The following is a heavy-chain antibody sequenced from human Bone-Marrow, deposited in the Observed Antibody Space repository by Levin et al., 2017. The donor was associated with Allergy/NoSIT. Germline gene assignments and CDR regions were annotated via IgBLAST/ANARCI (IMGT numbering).Heavy chain of an antibody. D-gene: IGHD1-26*01. CDR3: TRVGATAERTLDI. V-gene: IGHV3-49*03. J-gene: IGHJ3*02. Sequence: GGSLRLSCTVSGFSFGDFAMTWFRQAPGKGLEWIGLIRNKGYGGTTEYAASLKGTFTISRDDSKSIAYLQMNSLQTEDTAVYYCTRVGATAERTLDIWGQGTLVTVSS. CDR2: IRNKGYGGTT. CDR1: GFSFGDFA.